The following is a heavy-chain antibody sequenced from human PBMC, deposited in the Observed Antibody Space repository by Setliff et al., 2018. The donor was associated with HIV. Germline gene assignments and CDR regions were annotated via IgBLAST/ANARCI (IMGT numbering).Heavy chain of an antibody. CDR1: GYTFASYS. D-gene: IGHD6-19*01. J-gene: IGHJ4*02. Sequence: ASVKVSCKASGYTFASYSFTWVRQVPGQGLEWMGWISPYFGNTNYAQNLQGRVTLTTDTSTSTAYMELRSLRSDDTAIYYCARGKYNSGWYDVHYYFDNWGQGTLVTVSS. CDR2: ISPYFGNT. V-gene: IGHV1-18*01. CDR3: ARGKYNSGWYDVHYYFDN.